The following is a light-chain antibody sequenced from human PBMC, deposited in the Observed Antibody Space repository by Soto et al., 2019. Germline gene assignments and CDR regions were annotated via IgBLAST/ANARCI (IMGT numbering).Light chain of an antibody. V-gene: IGLV2-11*01. Sequence: SALTQPRSVSGSPGQSVTISCTGTSSDVGVYNYVSWYQQHPGEAPQLVIYDVIKRPSGVPYRFSGSKSGNTASLTISGLQAEDEADYYCCSYAGSSLGVFGGGTKLTVL. J-gene: IGLJ3*02. CDR1: SSDVGVYNY. CDR2: DVI. CDR3: CSYAGSSLGV.